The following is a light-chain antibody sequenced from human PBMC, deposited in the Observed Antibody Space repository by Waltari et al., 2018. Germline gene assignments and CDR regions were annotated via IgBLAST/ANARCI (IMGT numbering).Light chain of an antibody. CDR1: SNDVGGYNS. J-gene: IGLJ2*01. Sequence: QSALTQPASVSGSPGQSVTIFCAGASNDVGGYNSVSWYQEHPGQAPRVLIYNVSDRPSGVSDRFSGSQSGNTASLPISGLQAEDEADYYCSSQSSNDVVLFGGGTKLTVL. CDR3: SSQSSNDVVL. V-gene: IGLV2-14*01. CDR2: NVS.